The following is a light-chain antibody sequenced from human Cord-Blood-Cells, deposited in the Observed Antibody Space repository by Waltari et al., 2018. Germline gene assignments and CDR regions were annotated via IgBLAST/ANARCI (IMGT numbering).Light chain of an antibody. V-gene: IGKV3-15*01. J-gene: IGKJ1*01. CDR3: QQNNNSPT. Sequence: EIVMTQPPATLSVSPVETATLARRASQSVNNNLACYQQQPCQAPRLLIYGASTRASGIPARFSGSASGTESTLTISSLQSEDSAVYYCQQNNNSPTFGQGTKVEIK. CDR2: GAS. CDR1: QSVNNN.